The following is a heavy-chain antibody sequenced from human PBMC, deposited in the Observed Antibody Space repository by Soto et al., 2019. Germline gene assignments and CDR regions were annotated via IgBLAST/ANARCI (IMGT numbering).Heavy chain of an antibody. CDR3: ARDKGYWSGGSCYVWFDP. J-gene: IGHJ5*02. CDR1: GGSISSGGYY. Sequence: QVQLQESGPGLVKPSQTLSLTCTVSGGSISSGGYYWSWIRQHPGKGLEWIGYIYYSGSTYYNPSLKSRVTISVDTSKNQFSLKLSSVTAADTAVYYCARDKGYWSGGSCYVWFDPWGQGTLVTVSS. V-gene: IGHV4-31*03. D-gene: IGHD2-15*01. CDR2: IYYSGST.